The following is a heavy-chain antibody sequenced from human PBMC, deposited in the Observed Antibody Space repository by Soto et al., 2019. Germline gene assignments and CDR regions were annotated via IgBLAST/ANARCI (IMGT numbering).Heavy chain of an antibody. CDR2: INSDGSST. D-gene: IGHD6-13*01. CDR1: GFTFSSYW. Sequence: GGSLRLSCAASGFTFSSYWMHWVRQAPGKGLVWVSRINSDGSSTSYADSVKGRFTISRDNAKNTLYLQMNSLRAEDTAVYYCARVRPTQYSSSWYPTSYFDYWGQGTLVTVSS. V-gene: IGHV3-74*01. CDR3: ARVRPTQYSSSWYPTSYFDY. J-gene: IGHJ4*02.